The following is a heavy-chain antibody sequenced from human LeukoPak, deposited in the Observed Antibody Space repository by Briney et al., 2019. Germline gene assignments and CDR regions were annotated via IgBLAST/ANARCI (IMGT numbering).Heavy chain of an antibody. J-gene: IGHJ4*02. V-gene: IGHV1-46*01. CDR1: GYTFTSYY. Sequence: ASVKVSCKASGYTFTSYYMHWVRQAPGQGLEWMGIITPSGGSTSYAQKFQGRVTMTRDRSTSTVYMELSSLRSEDTAVYCCARAGRSDYYDSSGYPSFYFDYWGQGTLVTVSS. D-gene: IGHD3-22*01. CDR3: ARAGRSDYYDSSGYPSFYFDY. CDR2: ITPSGGST.